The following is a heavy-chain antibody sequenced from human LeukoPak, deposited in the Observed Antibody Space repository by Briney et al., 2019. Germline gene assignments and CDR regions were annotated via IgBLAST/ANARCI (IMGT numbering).Heavy chain of an antibody. CDR3: AKGPFDYDSSGYYYVGDWFDP. CDR1: GFPYRCHA. CDR2: ISGRGGST. Sequence: HPGGPLRLPCAAPGFPYRCHAMIYLRAAPGKALEGCSAISGRGGSTHYADSVKGRFTISRDNSKNPLYLQMNSLRAEDTAVYYCAKGPFDYDSSGYYYVGDWFDPWGQGTLVTVSS. J-gene: IGHJ5*02. V-gene: IGHV3-23*01. D-gene: IGHD3-22*01.